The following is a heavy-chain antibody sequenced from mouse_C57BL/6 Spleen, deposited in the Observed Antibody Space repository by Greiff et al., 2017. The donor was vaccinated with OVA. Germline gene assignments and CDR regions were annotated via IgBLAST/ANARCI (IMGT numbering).Heavy chain of an antibody. CDR3: ARGEGYYYGSSLYYFDY. CDR1: GYTFTSYW. CDR2: IDPNSGGT. J-gene: IGHJ2*01. Sequence: QVQLKQPGAELVKPGASVKLSCKASGYTFTSYWMHWVKQRPGRGLEWIGRIDPNSGGTKYNEKFKSKATLTVDKPSSTAYMQLSSLTSEDSAVYYCARGEGYYYGSSLYYFDYWGQGTTLTVSS. D-gene: IGHD1-1*01. V-gene: IGHV1-72*01.